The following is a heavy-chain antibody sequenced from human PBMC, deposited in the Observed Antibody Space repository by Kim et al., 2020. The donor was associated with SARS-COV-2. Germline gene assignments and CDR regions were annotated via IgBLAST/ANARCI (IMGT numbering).Heavy chain of an antibody. D-gene: IGHD6-13*01. CDR3: AHYSSSWYYFDY. V-gene: IGHV2-5*01. J-gene: IGHJ4*02. Sequence: RYNPSLKSRLTITKDTSKNQVVLTMTHMDPVDTATYYCAHYSSSWYYFDYWGQGTLVTVSS.